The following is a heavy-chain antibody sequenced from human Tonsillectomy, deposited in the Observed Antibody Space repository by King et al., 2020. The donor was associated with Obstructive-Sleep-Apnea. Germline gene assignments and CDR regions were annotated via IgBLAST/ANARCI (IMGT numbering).Heavy chain of an antibody. J-gene: IGHJ4*02. Sequence: VQLVESGGGLVQPGGSLRLSCAVSGFTFSNYWMAWVRQPPGKGLEWVANIRRAGGLKQYMDSVKGRFTISRDNAKNSLYLEMNSLRAEDTAVYYCATDTEGALDFWGQGTLVTVSS. V-gene: IGHV3-7*03. D-gene: IGHD3-16*01. CDR1: GFTFSNYW. CDR2: IRRAGGLK. CDR3: ATDTEGALDF.